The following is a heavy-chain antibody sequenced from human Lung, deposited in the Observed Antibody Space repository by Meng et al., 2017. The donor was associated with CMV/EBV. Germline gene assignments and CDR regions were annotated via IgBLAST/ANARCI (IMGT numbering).Heavy chain of an antibody. D-gene: IGHD5-18*01. CDR2: IYWDDDK. CDR1: RFSLSTSGVG. V-gene: IGHV2-5*02. J-gene: IGHJ4*02. CDR3: AHRDSYCFLGY. Sequence: QITLKESGPTLVKPTQTLTLTCTFSRFSLSTSGVGVGWTRQPPGKVLDWLALIYWDDDKRYSPSLKSSLTITKDTSKNQVVLTMTNMDPVDTATYYCAHRDSYCFLGYWGQGTLVTVSS.